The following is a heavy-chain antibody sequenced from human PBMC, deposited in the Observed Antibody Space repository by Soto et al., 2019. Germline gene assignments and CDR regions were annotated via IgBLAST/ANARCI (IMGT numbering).Heavy chain of an antibody. V-gene: IGHV4-4*02. Sequence: QVQLQESGPGLVNPSGTLSLTCDVSGGSISSTFWWIWVRQPPGKGLEWIGEIYHSGSTNYNPSLKSRVTISVDRSTNPFSLRLNSVTAADTAVYYCARGVSGSEGFDYWGQGTLVTVSS. CDR2: IYHSGST. CDR1: GGSISSTFW. J-gene: IGHJ4*02. CDR3: ARGVSGSEGFDY. D-gene: IGHD3-22*01.